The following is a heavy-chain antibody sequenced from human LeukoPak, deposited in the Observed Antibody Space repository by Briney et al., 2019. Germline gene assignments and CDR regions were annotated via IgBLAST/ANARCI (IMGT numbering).Heavy chain of an antibody. CDR2: IYHSGST. D-gene: IGHD3-3*01. V-gene: IGHV4-30-2*01. Sequence: SETLSLTCTVSGGSISSGGYYWSWIRQPPGKGLEWIGYIYHSGSTYYNPSLKSRVTISVDRSKNQFSLKLSSVTAADTAVYYCASSTIFGVVIYYMDVWGKGTTVTVSS. CDR3: ASSTIFGVVIYYMDV. J-gene: IGHJ6*03. CDR1: GGSISSGGYY.